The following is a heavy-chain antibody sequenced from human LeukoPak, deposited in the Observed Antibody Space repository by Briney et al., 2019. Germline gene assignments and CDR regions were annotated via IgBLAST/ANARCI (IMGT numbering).Heavy chain of an antibody. D-gene: IGHD6-6*01. CDR1: GGTFSSYA. CDR2: IIPIFGTA. Sequence: GASVKVSCKASGGTFSSYAISWVRQAPGQGLEWMGGIIPIFGTANYAQRFQGRVTITTDESTSTAYMELSSLRSEDTAVYYCARAGYSSSSLGYYYMDVWGKGTTVTVSS. CDR3: ARAGYSSSSLGYYYMDV. V-gene: IGHV1-69*05. J-gene: IGHJ6*03.